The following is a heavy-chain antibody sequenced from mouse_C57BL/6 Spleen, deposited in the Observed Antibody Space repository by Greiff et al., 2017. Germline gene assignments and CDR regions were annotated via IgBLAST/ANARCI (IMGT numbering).Heavy chain of an antibody. Sequence: QVQLQQSGAELVKPGASVKISCKASGYAFSSYWMNWVMQRPGKGLEWIGQIYPGDGDTNYNGKFKGKATRTADKSSSTAYMQLSSLASEDSAVYFCARRGSSAWFGDWGQVALVSV. D-gene: IGHD1-1*01. CDR2: IYPGDGDT. J-gene: IGHJ3*01. CDR3: ARRGSSAWFGD. CDR1: GYAFSSYW. V-gene: IGHV1-80*01.